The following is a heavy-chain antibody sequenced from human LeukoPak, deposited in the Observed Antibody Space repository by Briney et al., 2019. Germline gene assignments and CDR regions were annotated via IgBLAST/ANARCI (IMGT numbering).Heavy chain of an antibody. CDR2: IYTSGST. D-gene: IGHD1-26*01. J-gene: IGHJ4*02. CDR1: GGSISSYY. Sequence: PSETLSLTCTVSGGSISSYYWSWIRQPPGKGLEWIGRIYTSGSTNYNPSLKSRVTISVDTSKNQFSLKLSSVTAADTAVYYCASRGVGATPNDYWGQGTLVTASS. V-gene: IGHV4-4*08. CDR3: ASRGVGATPNDY.